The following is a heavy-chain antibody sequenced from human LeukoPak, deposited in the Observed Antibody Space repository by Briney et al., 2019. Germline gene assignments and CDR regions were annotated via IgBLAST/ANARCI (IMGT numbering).Heavy chain of an antibody. CDR1: GGSFTNYY. CDR3: AGRLNYGMDYYIDV. D-gene: IGHD4-17*01. CDR2: INDSGRT. J-gene: IGHJ6*03. Sequence: PSETLSLTCAVSGGSFTNYYWTWIRQPPGKGLEWIGEINDSGRTNYNPSLMSRVTISVDTSKNQFSLKLSSVTAADTAVYYCAGRLNYGMDYYIDVWGKGATVSVSS. V-gene: IGHV4-34*01.